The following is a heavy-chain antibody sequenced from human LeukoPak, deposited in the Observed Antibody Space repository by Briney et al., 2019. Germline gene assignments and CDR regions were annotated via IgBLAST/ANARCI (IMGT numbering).Heavy chain of an antibody. J-gene: IGHJ6*02. CDR3: ARRATKYSSGWFGYYYYGMDV. V-gene: IGHV4-4*02. CDR1: GGSISSSNW. D-gene: IGHD6-19*01. Sequence: PSGTLSLTCAVSGGSISSSNWWSWVRQPPGKGLEWIGEIYHSGSTNYNPSLKSRVTISVDKSKNQFSLKLSSVTAADTAVYYCARRATKYSSGWFGYYYYGMDVWGQGTTVTVSS. CDR2: IYHSGST.